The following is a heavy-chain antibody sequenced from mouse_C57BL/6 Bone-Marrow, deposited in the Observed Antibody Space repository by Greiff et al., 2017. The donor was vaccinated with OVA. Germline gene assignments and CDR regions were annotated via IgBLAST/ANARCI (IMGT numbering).Heavy chain of an antibody. CDR3: AREVTGIFYYAMDY. J-gene: IGHJ4*01. V-gene: IGHV1-80*01. CDR1: GYAFSSYW. D-gene: IGHD2-1*01. Sequence: VQLQQSGAELVKPGASVKISCKASGYAFSSYWMNWVKQRPGKGLEWIGQIYPGDGDTNYNGKFKGKATLTADKSSSTAYMELRSLTSEDSAVYFCAREVTGIFYYAMDYWGQGTSVTVSS. CDR2: IYPGDGDT.